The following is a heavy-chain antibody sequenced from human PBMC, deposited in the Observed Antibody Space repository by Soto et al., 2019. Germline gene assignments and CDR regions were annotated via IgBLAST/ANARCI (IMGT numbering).Heavy chain of an antibody. Sequence: EGQLVESGGGLVQPGGSLRLSCAASGFTFGSYWMHWVRQAPGKGRVWVSRINSDGSSTSYADSVKGRFTISRDNAKNTLYLQMNSLRAEDTAVYYCVRTSLVVAAATREDYWGQGTLVTVSS. D-gene: IGHD2-15*01. CDR1: GFTFGSYW. CDR3: VRTSLVVAAATREDY. V-gene: IGHV3-74*01. J-gene: IGHJ4*02. CDR2: INSDGSST.